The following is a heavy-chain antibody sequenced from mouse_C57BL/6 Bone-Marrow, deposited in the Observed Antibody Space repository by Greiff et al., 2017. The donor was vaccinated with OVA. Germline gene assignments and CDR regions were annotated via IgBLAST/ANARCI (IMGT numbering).Heavy chain of an antibody. CDR2: IYPSDSET. J-gene: IGHJ4*01. Sequence: VQLQQPGAELVRPGSSVKLSCKTSGYTFTSYWMDWVKQRPGQGLEWIGNIYPSDSETHYNQKFKDKATLTVDKSSSTAYMQLSSLTSEDSAVYYCAREVVDYAMDYWGQGTSVTVSS. D-gene: IGHD1-1*01. V-gene: IGHV1-61*01. CDR3: AREVVDYAMDY. CDR1: GYTFTSYW.